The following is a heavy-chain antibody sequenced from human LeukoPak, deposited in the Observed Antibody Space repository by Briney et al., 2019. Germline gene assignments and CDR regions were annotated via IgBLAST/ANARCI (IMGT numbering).Heavy chain of an antibody. CDR3: ARQLGGTSGWYRRGAFDI. J-gene: IGHJ3*02. CDR1: GGSISSYY. V-gene: IGHV4-39*01. D-gene: IGHD6-19*01. CDR2: IYYSGST. Sequence: TSETLSLTCTVSGGSISSYYWSWIRQPPGKGLEWIGSIYYSGSTYYNPSLKSRVTISVDTSKNQFSLKLSSVTAADTAVYYCARQLGGTSGWYRRGAFDIWGQGTMVTVSS.